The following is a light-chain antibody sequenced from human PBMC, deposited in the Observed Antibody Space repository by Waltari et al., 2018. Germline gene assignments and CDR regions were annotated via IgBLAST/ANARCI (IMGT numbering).Light chain of an antibody. J-gene: IGKJ1*01. V-gene: IGKV1-39*01. CDR2: AAS. CDR3: QQRDGT. Sequence: DIQMTQSPSSLSASVGDRVTITCQASQDISNYLNWYQQKPGKAPKLLIYAASTLQSGVPSRCSGSGSGTDFTLTISSLEPEDFAVYYCQQRDGTFGQGTKVEIK. CDR1: QDISNY.